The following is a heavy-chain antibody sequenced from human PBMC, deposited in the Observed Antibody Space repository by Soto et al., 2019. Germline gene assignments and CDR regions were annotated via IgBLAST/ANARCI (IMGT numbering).Heavy chain of an antibody. V-gene: IGHV4-34*01. CDR2: INHSGST. J-gene: IGHJ4*02. CDR3: ARGGRARIAAAGTIVY. CDR1: GGSFSGYY. D-gene: IGHD6-13*01. Sequence: PSETLSLTCAVYGGSFSGYYWSWIRQPPGKGLEWIGEINHSGSTNYNPSLKSRVTISVDTSKNQFSLKLSSVTAADTAVYYCARGGRARIAAAGTIVYWGQGTLVTVSS.